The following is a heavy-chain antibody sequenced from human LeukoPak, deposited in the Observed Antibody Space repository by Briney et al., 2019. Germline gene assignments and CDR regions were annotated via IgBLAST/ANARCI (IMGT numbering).Heavy chain of an antibody. V-gene: IGHV3-33*08. CDR2: IWYDGSNK. Sequence: PGGSLRLSCAASGFTFSSYAMSWVRQAPGKGLEWVAVIWYDGSNKYYADSVKGRFTISRDNSKNTLYLQMNSLRAEDTAVYYCARDQASSGSYENYWGQGILVTVSS. CDR1: GFTFSSYA. J-gene: IGHJ4*02. CDR3: ARDQASSGSYENY. D-gene: IGHD3-10*01.